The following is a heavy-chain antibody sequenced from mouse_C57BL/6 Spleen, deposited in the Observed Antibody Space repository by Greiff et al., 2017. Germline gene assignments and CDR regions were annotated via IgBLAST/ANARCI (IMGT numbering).Heavy chain of an antibody. J-gene: IGHJ2*01. D-gene: IGHD3-3*01. V-gene: IGHV1-82*01. Sequence: VQLQQSGPELVKPGASVKISCKASGYAFSSSWLNWVKQRPGKGLEWIGRIYPGDGDTNYNGKFKGKATLTADKSSSTAYMQLSSLTSEDSAVYFCARSRWDRVFDNWGQGTTLTVSS. CDR1: GYAFSSSW. CDR3: ARSRWDRVFDN. CDR2: IYPGDGDT.